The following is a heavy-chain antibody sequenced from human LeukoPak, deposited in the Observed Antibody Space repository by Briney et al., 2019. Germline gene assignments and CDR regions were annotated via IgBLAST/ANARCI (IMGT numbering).Heavy chain of an antibody. V-gene: IGHV3-30*02. CDR2: IRYDGSNK. Sequence: GGSLRLSCAASGFTFSSYGMHWVRQAPGKGLEWVAFIRYDGSNKYYADSVKGRFTISRDNSKNTLYLQMNSLRAEDTAVYYCARRRYSGSSQHFDYWGQGTLVTVSS. D-gene: IGHD1-26*01. J-gene: IGHJ4*02. CDR1: GFTFSSYG. CDR3: ARRRYSGSSQHFDY.